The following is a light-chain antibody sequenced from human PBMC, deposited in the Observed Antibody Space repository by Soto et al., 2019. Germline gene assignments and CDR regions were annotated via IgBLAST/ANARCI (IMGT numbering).Light chain of an antibody. V-gene: IGLV1-40*01. Sequence: QSVLTQPPSVSGAPGQRVTISCTGNSSNIGAGYDVHWYQQLPGTAPKLLIYGNSNRPSGVPDRFSGSKSGTSASLAITGLQAQDEADYYCQSYDSSRYVLGTGTRSPS. CDR1: SSNIGAGYD. J-gene: IGLJ1*01. CDR3: QSYDSSRYV. CDR2: GNS.